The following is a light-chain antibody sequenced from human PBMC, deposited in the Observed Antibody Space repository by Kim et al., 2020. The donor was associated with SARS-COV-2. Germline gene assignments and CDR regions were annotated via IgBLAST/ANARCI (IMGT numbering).Light chain of an antibody. J-gene: IGLJ2*01. CDR3: QSYDTGMNDLVV. CDR1: RTNIGAEYD. Sequence: QPVLTQPPSVSGAPGQKIIISCTGGRTNIGAEYDVHWYQQLPGAAPKLLIYGDNNRPSGVPDRFSASKSGTSASLAITGLQAEDEADYYCQSYDTGMNDLVVFGGGTQLTVL. CDR2: GDN. V-gene: IGLV1-40*01.